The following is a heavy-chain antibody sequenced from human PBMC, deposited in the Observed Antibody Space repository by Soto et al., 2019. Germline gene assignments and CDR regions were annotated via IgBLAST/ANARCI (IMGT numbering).Heavy chain of an antibody. Sequence: SETLSLTCAVYGGSFSGYYWSWIRQPPGKGLEWIGEINHSGSTNYNPSLKSRVTISVDTSKNQFSLKLSSVTAADTAVYYCARSLGITMVRGPIGGYNWFDPWGQGTLVTVSS. CDR1: GGSFSGYY. V-gene: IGHV4-34*01. CDR2: INHSGST. J-gene: IGHJ5*02. D-gene: IGHD3-10*01. CDR3: ARSLGITMVRGPIGGYNWFDP.